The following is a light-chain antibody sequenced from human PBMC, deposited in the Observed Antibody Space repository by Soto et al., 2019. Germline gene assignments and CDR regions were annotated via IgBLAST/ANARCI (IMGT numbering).Light chain of an antibody. CDR2: GAS. J-gene: IGKJ5*01. Sequence: EIVLTQSPGTLSLSPGERATLSCRASQSVLSNFLAWYQQKSGQAPRLLIYGASTSATGIADRFSGSGSGTEFALTISRLEPGDFAVYYCQHYVNSPLTFGQGTRLEIK. CDR3: QHYVNSPLT. V-gene: IGKV3-20*01. CDR1: QSVLSNF.